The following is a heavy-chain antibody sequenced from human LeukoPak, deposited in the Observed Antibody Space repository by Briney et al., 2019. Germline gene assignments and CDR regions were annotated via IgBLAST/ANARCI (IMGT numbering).Heavy chain of an antibody. CDR2: INPNSGGT. D-gene: IGHD2-15*01. CDR3: ARPKTETGYDAFDI. Sequence: ASVKVSCKASGYTFTGYYMHWVRQAPGQGLEWMGWINPNSGGTNYAQKFQGWVTMTRDTSISTAYMELSRLRSDDTAVYYCARPKTETGYDAFDIWGQGTMVSV. CDR1: GYTFTGYY. J-gene: IGHJ3*02. V-gene: IGHV1-2*04.